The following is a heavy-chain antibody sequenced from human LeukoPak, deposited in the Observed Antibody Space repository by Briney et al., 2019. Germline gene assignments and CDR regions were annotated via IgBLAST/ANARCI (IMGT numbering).Heavy chain of an antibody. D-gene: IGHD3-10*01. J-gene: IGHJ3*02. CDR1: GFTFSSYW. V-gene: IGHV3-74*01. CDR2: INTDGSST. CDR3: ARVGILLWFGELSTDAIDI. Sequence: GGSLRLSCAASGFTFSSYWMHWVRQAPGKGLVWVSRINTDGSSTSYADSVKGRFTISRDNSKNTLYLQMNSLRAEDTAVYYRARVGILLWFGELSTDAIDIWGQGTMVTVSS.